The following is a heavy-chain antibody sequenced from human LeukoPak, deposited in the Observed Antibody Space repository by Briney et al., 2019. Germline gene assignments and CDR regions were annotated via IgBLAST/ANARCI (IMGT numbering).Heavy chain of an antibody. D-gene: IGHD3-16*01. Sequence: PGGSLRLSCAASGLTFCDYAMSWVRQAPGKGLEWVGFIRTEAYDGATDYGASVKGRFTISRDDSKNIAYLQMNSLNTEDTAVYYYTRSFGYYYFYRDVWGKGTTVIVSS. CDR2: IRTEAYDGAT. V-gene: IGHV3-49*04. J-gene: IGHJ6*03. CDR1: GLTFCDYA. CDR3: TRSFGYYYFYRDV.